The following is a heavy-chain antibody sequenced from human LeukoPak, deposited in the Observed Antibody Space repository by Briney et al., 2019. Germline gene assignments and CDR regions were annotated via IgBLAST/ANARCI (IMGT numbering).Heavy chain of an antibody. J-gene: IGHJ4*02. Sequence: GGSLRLSCAASGFTFSSYAMSWVRQAPGKGLEWVSAISGSGGSTYYADSVKGRFTISRDNSKNTLYLQMNGLRAEDTAVYYCAGSIWIPLRPFDDWGQGTLVIVSS. V-gene: IGHV3-23*01. CDR1: GFTFSSYA. CDR2: ISGSGGST. CDR3: AGSIWIPLRPFDD. D-gene: IGHD2-15*01.